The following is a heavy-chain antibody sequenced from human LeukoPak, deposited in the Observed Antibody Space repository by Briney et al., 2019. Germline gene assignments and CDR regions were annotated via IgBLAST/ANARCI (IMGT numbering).Heavy chain of an antibody. D-gene: IGHD4-17*01. CDR1: GGTFSSYA. CDR3: ARGWPTSGDYAGAFDY. Sequence: ASVKVSCKASGGTFSSYAISWVRQATGQGLEWMGWMNPNSGNTGYAQKFQGRVTITRNTSISTAYMELSSLRSEDTAVYYCARGWPTSGDYAGAFDYWGQGTLVTVSS. CDR2: MNPNSGNT. J-gene: IGHJ4*02. V-gene: IGHV1-8*03.